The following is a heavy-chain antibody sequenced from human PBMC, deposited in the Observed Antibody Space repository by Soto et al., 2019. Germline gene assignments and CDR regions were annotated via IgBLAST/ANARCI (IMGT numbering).Heavy chain of an antibody. D-gene: IGHD3-10*01. CDR2: INHSGST. J-gene: IGHJ6*02. CDR1: GGSFSGYY. CDR3: ARGGVGTMVRGVINYGMDV. Sequence: SETLSLTCAVYGGSFSGYYWSWIRQPPGKGLEWIGEINHSGSTNYNPSLKSRVTISVDTSKNQFSLKLSSVTAADTAVYYCARGGVGTMVRGVINYGMDVWGLGTTVTVSS. V-gene: IGHV4-34*01.